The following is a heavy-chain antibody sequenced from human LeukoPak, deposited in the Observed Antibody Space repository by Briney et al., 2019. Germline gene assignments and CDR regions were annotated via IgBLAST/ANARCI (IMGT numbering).Heavy chain of an antibody. CDR1: GFTFSRHW. J-gene: IGHJ4*02. V-gene: IGHV3-74*01. Sequence: GGSLRLSCAASGFTFSRHWMHWVRQARGKGLVWVSRINCDGSSTSNADSVKGGFTISRDNAKHTLYPPMNRLRAEDTAVYYCGRSGSYPPRIDFWGQGPLVSVPS. D-gene: IGHD1-26*01. CDR3: GRSGSYPPRIDF. CDR2: INCDGSST.